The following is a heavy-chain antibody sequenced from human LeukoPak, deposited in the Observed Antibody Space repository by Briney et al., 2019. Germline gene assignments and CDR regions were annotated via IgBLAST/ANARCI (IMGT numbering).Heavy chain of an antibody. D-gene: IGHD3-9*01. CDR2: IYYSGST. V-gene: IGHV4-59*08. Sequence: SETLSLTCTVSLGSISSYYWSWIRQPPGKGLEWIGYIYYSGSTNYNPSLKSRVTISVDTSKNQFSLKLSSVTAADTAVYYCARQLYYDILTGYFDYWGQGTLVTVSS. CDR1: LGSISSYY. CDR3: ARQLYYDILTGYFDY. J-gene: IGHJ4*02.